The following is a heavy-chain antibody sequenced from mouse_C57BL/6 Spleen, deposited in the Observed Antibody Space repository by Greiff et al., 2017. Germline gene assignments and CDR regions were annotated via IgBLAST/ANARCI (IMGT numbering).Heavy chain of an antibody. Sequence: EVQLQQSGPGMVKPSQSLSLTCTVTGYSITSGYDWHWIRHFPGNKLEWMGYISYSGSTNYNPSLKNRISITHDTSKNHFFLKLKSVTTEDTATYYCARGYYGSSYFDYWGQGTTLTVSS. CDR3: ARGYYGSSYFDY. CDR1: GYSITSGYD. V-gene: IGHV3-1*01. D-gene: IGHD1-1*01. CDR2: ISYSGST. J-gene: IGHJ2*01.